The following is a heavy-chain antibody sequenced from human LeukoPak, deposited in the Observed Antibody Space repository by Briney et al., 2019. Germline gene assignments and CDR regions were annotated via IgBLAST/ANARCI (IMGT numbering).Heavy chain of an antibody. V-gene: IGHV2-5*02. CDR2: IYWDDDK. D-gene: IGHD3-9*01. CDR3: AHRRRYYDILTGYYPLNPTSFDY. CDR1: GFLLSTSGVG. J-gene: IGHJ4*02. Sequence: ESGPTLVNPTQTLTLTCTFSGFLLSTSGVGVGWIRQPPGKALEGLALIYWDDDKRYSPPLKSRLTITKDTSKTQVVITMTNMDPVDTATYYCAHRRRYYDILTGYYPLNPTSFDYWGQGTLVTVSS.